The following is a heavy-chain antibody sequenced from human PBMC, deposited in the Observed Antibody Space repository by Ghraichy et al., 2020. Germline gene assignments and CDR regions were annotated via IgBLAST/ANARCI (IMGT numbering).Heavy chain of an antibody. V-gene: IGHV4-31*03. CDR2: IYYSGST. CDR1: GGSISSGGYY. CDR3: ARGLSSRTYVWGSYRPAKFYYFDY. Sequence: SQTLSLTCTVSGGSISSGGYYWSWIRQHPGKGLEWIGYIYYSGSTYYNPSLKSRVTISVDTSKNQFSLKLSSVTAADTAVYYCARGLSSRTYVWGSYRPAKFYYFDYWGQGTLVTVSS. D-gene: IGHD3-16*02. J-gene: IGHJ4*02.